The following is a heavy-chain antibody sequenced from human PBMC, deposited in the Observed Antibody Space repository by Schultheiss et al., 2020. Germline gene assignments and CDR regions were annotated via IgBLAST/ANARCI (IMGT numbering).Heavy chain of an antibody. CDR3: ARSGGGDSYGMDV. CDR1: GGSISSYY. D-gene: IGHD2-21*02. V-gene: IGHV4-34*01. Sequence: SQTLSLTCTVSGGSISSYYWSWIRQPPGKGLEWIGESNHTGGTYYNPSLKSRVTMSVDTSKNQFSLKLSSVTAVDTAVYYCARSGGGDSYGMDVWGQGTTVTVSS. CDR2: SNHTGGT. J-gene: IGHJ6*02.